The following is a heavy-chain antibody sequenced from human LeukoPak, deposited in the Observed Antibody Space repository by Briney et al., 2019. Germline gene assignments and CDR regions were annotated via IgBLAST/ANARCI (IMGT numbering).Heavy chain of an antibody. CDR2: ISWNSGSI. J-gene: IGHJ4*02. D-gene: IGHD3-22*01. Sequence: PGRSLRLSCAASGFTFDDYAMHCVPQAPGKGLEWVSGISWNSGSIGYADSVKGRFTISRDNAKNSLYLQMNSLRAEDMALYYCAKGSNYYDSSGYSNYFDYWGQGTLVTVSS. CDR1: GFTFDDYA. V-gene: IGHV3-9*03. CDR3: AKGSNYYDSSGYSNYFDY.